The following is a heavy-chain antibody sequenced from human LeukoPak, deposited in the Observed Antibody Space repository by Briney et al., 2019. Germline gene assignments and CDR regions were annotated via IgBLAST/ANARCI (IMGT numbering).Heavy chain of an antibody. J-gene: IGHJ4*02. CDR2: VYDRGST. CDR3: ARRSEFDNTHYHYFDY. V-gene: IGHV4-59*08. CDR1: GGSISAYY. Sequence: SETLSLTCSISGGSISAYYWSWIRQPPGKGLEWIGYVYDRGSTKYDPPLKSRVTISVDTSKNQFSLKLSSVTAADTAVYYCARRSEFDNTHYHYFDYWGQGALVTVSS. D-gene: IGHD2-15*01.